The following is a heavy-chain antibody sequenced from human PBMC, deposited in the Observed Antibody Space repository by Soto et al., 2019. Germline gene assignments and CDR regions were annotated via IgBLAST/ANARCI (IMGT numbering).Heavy chain of an antibody. V-gene: IGHV4-39*01. CDR3: ARRYGSSFDF. CDR1: GGSISSSSYY. CDR2: IYYSGST. J-gene: IGHJ4*02. D-gene: IGHD6-13*01. Sequence: SETLSLTCTVSGGSISSSSYYWGWIRQPPGKGLEWIGSIYYSGSTYYNPSLKSRVTISVDTSKNQFSLKLSSETAADTAVYYCARRYGSSFDFWGQGTLVTVS.